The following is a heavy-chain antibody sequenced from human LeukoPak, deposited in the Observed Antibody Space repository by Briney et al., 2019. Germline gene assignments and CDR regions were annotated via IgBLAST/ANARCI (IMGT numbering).Heavy chain of an antibody. D-gene: IGHD3-10*01. CDR1: GYTLTELS. CDR3: ATETLLWFGGFHRFDF. CDR2: IDPEHGET. Sequence: GASVKVSCKVSGYTLTELSMHWVRQAPGKGLEWMGGIDPEHGETIYAQKFQGRVTMTEDTSTDTAYMELRSLRSEDTAVYYCATETLLWFGGFHRFDFWGQGTLVTVSS. V-gene: IGHV1-24*01. J-gene: IGHJ4*02.